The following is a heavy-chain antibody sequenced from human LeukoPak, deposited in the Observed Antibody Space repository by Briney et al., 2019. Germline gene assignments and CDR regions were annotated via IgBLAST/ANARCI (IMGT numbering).Heavy chain of an antibody. V-gene: IGHV4-34*01. Sequence: SETLSLTCAVYGGSFSNYYWSWIRQSPGKGLEWIGEINDRGTINYNPSLMSRVTLSVDKSKHQFSLKSSSVTAADTAVYYCARRWNYGRNYYIDVWGKGATVSVSS. CDR1: GGSFSNYY. CDR3: ARRWNYGRNYYIDV. CDR2: INDRGTI. J-gene: IGHJ6*03. D-gene: IGHD1-7*01.